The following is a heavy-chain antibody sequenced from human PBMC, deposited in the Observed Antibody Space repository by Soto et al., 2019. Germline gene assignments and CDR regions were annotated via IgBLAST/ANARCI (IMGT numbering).Heavy chain of an antibody. CDR3: EKARCSSATCYVPDY. CDR2: ISGSGGSP. Sequence: GGSLRLSCAASGFIFSSYTMSWVRQAPGKGLEWVSVISGSGGSPYHADSVQGRFTISRDNPKNTLYLQMNSLRAEDTAIYYCEKARCSSATCYVPDYWGQGTLVNVSS. D-gene: IGHD2-2*01. CDR1: GFIFSSYT. V-gene: IGHV3-23*01. J-gene: IGHJ4*02.